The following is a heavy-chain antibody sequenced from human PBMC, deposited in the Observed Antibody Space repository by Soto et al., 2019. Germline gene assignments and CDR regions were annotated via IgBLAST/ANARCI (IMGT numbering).Heavy chain of an antibody. D-gene: IGHD3-16*02. CDR1: GFTFSSYG. CDR2: IWYDGSNK. Sequence: GGSLRLSCAASGFTFSSYGMHWVRQAPGKGLEWVAVIWYDGSNKYYADSVKGRFTISRDNSKNTPYLQMNSLRAEDTAVYYCARFSGRTYDYIWGSYRYDAFDIWGQGTMVTVSS. CDR3: ARFSGRTYDYIWGSYRYDAFDI. J-gene: IGHJ3*02. V-gene: IGHV3-33*01.